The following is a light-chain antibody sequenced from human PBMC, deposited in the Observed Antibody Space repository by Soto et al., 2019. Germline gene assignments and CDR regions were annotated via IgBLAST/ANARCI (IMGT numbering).Light chain of an antibody. V-gene: IGLV2-14*01. CDR3: NSFTTRSTYV. Sequence: QSVLTQPASVSGSPGQSITISCTGTSSDVGSYHYVSWYQQHPGTAPKLIIYGVVSRPSGVSDRFSGSKSGNTASLTISGLQAEDAADYYCNSFTTRSTYVFGTGTKLTVL. CDR1: SSDVGSYHY. J-gene: IGLJ1*01. CDR2: GVV.